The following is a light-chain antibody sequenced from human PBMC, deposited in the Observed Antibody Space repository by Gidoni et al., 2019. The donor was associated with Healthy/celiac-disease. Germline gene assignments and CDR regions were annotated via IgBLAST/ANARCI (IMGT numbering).Light chain of an antibody. CDR2: KAS. V-gene: IGKV1-5*03. CDR3: QQYNSYSSRT. J-gene: IGKJ1*01. Sequence: DIQMTQSPSTLSASVGDRVTITCRASQSISSWLAWYQQKPGKAPKLLLYKASSLESGVPSRFSGSVSGTEFTLTISSLQPDDFATYYCQQYNSYSSRTFGQGTKVEIK. CDR1: QSISSW.